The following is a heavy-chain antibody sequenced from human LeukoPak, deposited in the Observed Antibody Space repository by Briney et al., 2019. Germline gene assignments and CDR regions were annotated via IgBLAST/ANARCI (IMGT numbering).Heavy chain of an antibody. CDR3: ARSARYCSSTSCSSIDY. CDR1: GFTFSSYS. V-gene: IGHV3-21*01. CDR2: ISSSSSYI. J-gene: IGHJ4*02. Sequence: PGGSLRLSCAASGFTFSSYSMNWVRQAPGKGLEWVSSISSSSSYIYYADSVKGRFTISRDNAKNSLYLQMNSLRAEDTAVYYCARSARYCSSTSCSSIDYWGQGTLVTVYS. D-gene: IGHD2-2*01.